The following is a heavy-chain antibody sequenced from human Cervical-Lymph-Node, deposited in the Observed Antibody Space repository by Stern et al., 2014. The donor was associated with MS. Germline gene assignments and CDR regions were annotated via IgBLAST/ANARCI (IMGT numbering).Heavy chain of an antibody. V-gene: IGHV5-51*01. Sequence: VQLVQSGAELIRPGESLKISCKGSGFKFSIYWLAWVRQMPGKGLEWMGINYPGDSETRYSPSFQGQVTMSADKSTSTAYLQWSTLNASDTAMYFCARQTTAWASDVWGQGTLVTVSS. CDR1: GFKFSIYW. CDR3: ARQTTAWASDV. J-gene: IGHJ4*02. CDR2: NYPGDSET. D-gene: IGHD1-14*01.